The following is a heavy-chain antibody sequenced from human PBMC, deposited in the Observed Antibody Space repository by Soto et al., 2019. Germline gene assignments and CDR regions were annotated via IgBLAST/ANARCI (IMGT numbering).Heavy chain of an antibody. Sequence: EVQLLESGGGLVQPGGSLRLSCAASGFTFSSYAMSWVRQAPGKGLEWVSAISGSGGSTYYAESVKGRFTISRDNSKKTLYLQMNSLRAEDTAVYYCAKESYYDILTGYYHDAFDIWGQGTMVPVSS. V-gene: IGHV3-23*01. J-gene: IGHJ3*02. CDR1: GFTFSSYA. CDR2: ISGSGGST. D-gene: IGHD3-9*01. CDR3: AKESYYDILTGYYHDAFDI.